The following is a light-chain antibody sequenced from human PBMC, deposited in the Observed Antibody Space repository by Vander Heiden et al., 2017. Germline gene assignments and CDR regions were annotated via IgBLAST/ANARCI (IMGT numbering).Light chain of an antibody. CDR3: PLWDSDTVV. Sequence: SYEVTQPLSVSVAPGQTAMITCEGNNVATKNIHCYQKKPGQPPLLVIYRSSKRPSGIPERFSASDSGNTAALTINRAQAGDAANYYCPLWDSDTVVFGGGTKLTVL. CDR1: NVATKN. CDR2: RSS. V-gene: IGLV3-9*01. J-gene: IGLJ3*02.